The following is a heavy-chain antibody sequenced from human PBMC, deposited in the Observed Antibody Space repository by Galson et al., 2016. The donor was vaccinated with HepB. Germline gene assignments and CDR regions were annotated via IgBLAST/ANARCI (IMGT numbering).Heavy chain of an antibody. D-gene: IGHD2-2*01. Sequence: SVKVSCKASGYTFTNYGISWVRQAPGQGLEWMGWISTYTGNTNSPQKFQGRASMTTDTSTSTAYMELRNLRSEDTAVYYCARTTAQHHLLRPFDFWGQGTLVTVSS. CDR3: ARTTAQHHLLRPFDF. CDR1: GYTFTNYG. V-gene: IGHV1-18*01. J-gene: IGHJ4*02. CDR2: ISTYTGNT.